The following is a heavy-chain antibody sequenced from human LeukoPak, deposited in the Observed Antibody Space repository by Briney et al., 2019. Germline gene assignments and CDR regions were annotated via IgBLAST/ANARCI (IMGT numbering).Heavy chain of an antibody. CDR2: INPNSGGT. Sequence: ASVKVSCKATGYTFTGYYMHWVRQAPGQGLEWMGWINPNSGGTNYAQKFQGWVTMTRDTSISTAYMGLSRLRSDDTAVYYCARDVWSGKRWFDPGGQGTLVTVSS. J-gene: IGHJ5*02. CDR3: ARDVWSGKRWFDP. CDR1: GYTFTGYY. V-gene: IGHV1-2*04. D-gene: IGHD3-3*01.